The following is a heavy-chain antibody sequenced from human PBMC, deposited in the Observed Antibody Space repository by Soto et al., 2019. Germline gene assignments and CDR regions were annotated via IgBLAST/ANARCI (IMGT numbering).Heavy chain of an antibody. CDR2: IQSDGSRT. CDR1: GFTFNYYW. CDR3: ARGDLGGFDL. D-gene: IGHD2-21*02. V-gene: IGHV3-74*01. J-gene: IGHJ3*01. Sequence: EVQLVESEGGLAQRGGSLRLSCASSGFTFNYYWMHWVRQAPGQGLVWVAHIQSDGSRTTYADSVKGRFTISRDNAKNTMYLQMNSLRAEDTAVYYCARGDLGGFDLWGQGTTVTVSS.